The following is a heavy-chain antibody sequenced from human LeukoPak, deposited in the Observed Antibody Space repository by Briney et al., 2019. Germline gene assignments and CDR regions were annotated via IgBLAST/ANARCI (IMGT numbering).Heavy chain of an antibody. V-gene: IGHV3-7*01. D-gene: IGHD3-10*01. Sequence: GGSLRLSCAASGFTFSSYWMSWVRQSPGKGLEWVANIKPDGSEKYFMDSVKGRFTISRGNAKNALYLEMNSLRAEDTAEYFCARERMYSGSGSTYPYYDYWGQGTLVTVSS. CDR3: ARERMYSGSGSTYPYYDY. CDR1: GFTFSSYW. CDR2: IKPDGSEK. J-gene: IGHJ4*02.